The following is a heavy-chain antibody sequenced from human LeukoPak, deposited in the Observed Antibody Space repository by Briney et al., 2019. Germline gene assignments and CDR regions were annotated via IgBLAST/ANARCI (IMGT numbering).Heavy chain of an antibody. J-gene: IGHJ4*02. D-gene: IGHD2-15*01. CDR1: GYTFTSYA. Sequence: ASVKVSCKASGYTFTSYAMHWVRQAPGQRLEWMGWINACNGNTKYSQKFQGRGTITRDTSASTAYMELSSLRSEDTAVYYCASGGLGYCGSSGWAKEDYWGQGTLVTVSS. CDR3: ASGGLGYCGSSGWAKEDY. V-gene: IGHV1-3*01. CDR2: INACNGNT.